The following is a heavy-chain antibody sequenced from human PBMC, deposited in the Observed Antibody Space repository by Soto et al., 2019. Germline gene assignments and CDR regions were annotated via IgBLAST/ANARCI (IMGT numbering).Heavy chain of an antibody. Sequence: QVRLLQSGAVAMKTGASVELSCEASGYSFTSHVIHWLRQAPGERLEWMGWIKPCTGATTYLQTLQDRVTISRDTSANIVNLEMRSLRSEDTAVYYCARGYYYDSSGYYLDHWGKGALVTVSS. J-gene: IGHJ4*02. CDR2: IKPCTGAT. CDR1: GYSFTSHV. D-gene: IGHD3-22*01. CDR3: ARGYYYDSSGYYLDH. V-gene: IGHV1-3*01.